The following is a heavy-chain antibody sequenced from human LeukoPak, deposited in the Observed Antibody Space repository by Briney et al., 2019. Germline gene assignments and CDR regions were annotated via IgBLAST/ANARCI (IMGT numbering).Heavy chain of an antibody. V-gene: IGHV3-21*01. Sequence: GGSLRLSCAASGFTSSSYSMNWVRQAPGKGLEWVSSISSSSSYIYYADSVKGRFTISRDNAKSSLYLQINSLRAEDTAVYNCARVTPSAAAGTAYWGQGTLVTVSS. CDR3: ARVTPSAAAGTAY. CDR2: ISSSSSYI. CDR1: GFTSSSYS. D-gene: IGHD6-13*01. J-gene: IGHJ4*02.